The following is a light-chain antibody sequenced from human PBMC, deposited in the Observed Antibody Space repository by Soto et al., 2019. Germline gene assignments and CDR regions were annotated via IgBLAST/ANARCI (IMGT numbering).Light chain of an antibody. V-gene: IGKV1-5*01. CDR2: DAS. J-gene: IGKJ3*01. CDR1: QTLSNW. CDR3: QQYESFPFT. Sequence: DIQMTQSPSTLSASVGDRVTITCRASQTLSNWLDWYQQKPGKAPKLLIYDASSLHSGAPSRFSGSGSGAEFTLTISSLQPDDFATYWCQQYESFPFTFGPGTKV.